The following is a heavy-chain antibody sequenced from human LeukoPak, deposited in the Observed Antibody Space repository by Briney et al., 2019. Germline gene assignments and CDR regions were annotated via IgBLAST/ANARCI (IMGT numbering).Heavy chain of an antibody. CDR3: ARAAEVVAATYFDY. D-gene: IGHD2-15*01. CDR2: ISSSSSYI. J-gene: IGHJ4*02. V-gene: IGHV3-21*01. CDR1: GFPFSSYS. Sequence: GGSLRLSCAASGFPFSSYSMNWVRQAPGKGLEWVSSISSSSSYIYYADSVKGRFTISRDNAKNSLYLQMNSLRAEDTAVYYCARAAEVVAATYFDYWGQGTLVTVSS.